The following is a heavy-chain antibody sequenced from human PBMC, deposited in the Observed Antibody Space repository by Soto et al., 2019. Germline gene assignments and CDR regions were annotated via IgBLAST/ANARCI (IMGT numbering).Heavy chain of an antibody. CDR2: INSDGSST. Sequence: GGSLRLSCAASGFTFSSYWMHWVRQAPGKGLVWVSRINSDGSSTSYADSVKGRFTISRDNAKNTLYLQMNSLRAEDTAVYYCASLSTVGTPYYYYGMDVWGQGTTVTVSS. CDR1: GFTFSSYW. J-gene: IGHJ6*02. CDR3: ASLSTVGTPYYYYGMDV. V-gene: IGHV3-74*01. D-gene: IGHD4-17*01.